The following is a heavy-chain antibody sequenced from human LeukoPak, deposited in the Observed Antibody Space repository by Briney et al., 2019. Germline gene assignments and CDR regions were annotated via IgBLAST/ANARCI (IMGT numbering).Heavy chain of an antibody. CDR3: AREWGRIAVAGGPGY. D-gene: IGHD6-19*01. CDR1: GFIFSNYG. V-gene: IGHV3-33*01. Sequence: GESLRLSCEASGFIFSNYGMHWVRQAPGKGLGWLALIWYDGQTKFYADSVKGRFTISRDNSGNTLFLHMTSLRVEDTAVYYCAREWGRIAVAGGPGYWGQGALVTVSS. J-gene: IGHJ4*02. CDR2: IWYDGQTK.